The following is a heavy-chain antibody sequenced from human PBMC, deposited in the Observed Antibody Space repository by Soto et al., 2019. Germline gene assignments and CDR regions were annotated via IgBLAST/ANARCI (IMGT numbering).Heavy chain of an antibody. Sequence: GGSLRLSCAASGFTFSSYGMHWVRQAPGKGLEWVAVIWYDGSNKYYADSVKGRFTISRDNSKNTLYLQMNSLRAEDTAVYYCARDIVSGYDWGGYYYYYGMDVWGQGTTVAVSS. D-gene: IGHD5-12*01. V-gene: IGHV3-33*01. J-gene: IGHJ6*02. CDR2: IWYDGSNK. CDR3: ARDIVSGYDWGGYYYYYGMDV. CDR1: GFTFSSYG.